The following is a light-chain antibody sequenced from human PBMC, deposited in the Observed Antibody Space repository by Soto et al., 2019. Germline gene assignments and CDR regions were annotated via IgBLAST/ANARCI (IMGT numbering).Light chain of an antibody. J-gene: IGLJ2*01. CDR2: DVS. CDR3: SSYPSSSTLV. CDR1: SSDVGGYNY. V-gene: IGLV2-14*01. Sequence: QSALTQPASVSGSPGQSITISCTGTSSDVGGYNYVSWYQQHPGKAPKLMIYDVSNRPSGVSTRFSVSKSGNTASLTISGLQAEDEADYYCSSYPSSSTLVFGGGTKLTVL.